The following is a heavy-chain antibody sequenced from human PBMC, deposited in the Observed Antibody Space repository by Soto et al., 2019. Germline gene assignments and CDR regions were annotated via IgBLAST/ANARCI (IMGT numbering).Heavy chain of an antibody. D-gene: IGHD2-15*01. V-gene: IGHV1-69*06. CDR3: ATPSGLLGQCSALPDN. CDR2: IIPIFGST. CDR1: GGTFSNSA. J-gene: IGHJ4*02. Sequence: SVKVSCKASGGTFSNSAITWVRQAPGQGLEWVGMIIPIFGSTNYAQKFQGRFTITADKSSSTSYLELSSLRSEDTAVYYCATPSGLLGQCSALPDNWGQGTLVTVSS.